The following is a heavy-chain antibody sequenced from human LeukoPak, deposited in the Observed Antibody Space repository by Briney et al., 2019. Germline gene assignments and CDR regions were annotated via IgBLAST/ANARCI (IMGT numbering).Heavy chain of an antibody. CDR3: ARSGYYDFWSSYDYYYYMDV. CDR2: MNPNSGNT. Sequence: ASVKVSCKASGYTFTSYAITWVRQASGHGLEWMGWMNPNSGNTGYAQKFQGRVTMTRNTSISTAYMELSSLRSEDTAVYYCARSGYYDFWSSYDYYYYMDVWGKGTTVTVSS. D-gene: IGHD3-3*01. CDR1: GYTFTSYA. V-gene: IGHV1-8*01. J-gene: IGHJ6*03.